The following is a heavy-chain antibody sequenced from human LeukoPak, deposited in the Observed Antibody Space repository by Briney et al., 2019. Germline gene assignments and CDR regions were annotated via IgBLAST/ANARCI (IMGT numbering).Heavy chain of an antibody. J-gene: IGHJ4*02. D-gene: IGHD6-19*01. CDR3: ARDGFESGWYHFDY. V-gene: IGHV1-2*02. CDR1: GYTFTGYY. CDR2: INPNSGVT. Sequence: VASVKVSYKASGYTFTGYYMNWVRQSPGQGLEWMGWINPNSGVTNIAQKFQGRVTMTRDTFITTAYMELSRLRSDDTAVYYCARDGFESGWYHFDYWGQGTLVTVSS.